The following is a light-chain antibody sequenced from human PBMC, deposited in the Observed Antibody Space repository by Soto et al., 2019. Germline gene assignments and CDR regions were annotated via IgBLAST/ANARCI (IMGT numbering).Light chain of an antibody. CDR3: QQRYNWPLT. J-gene: IGKJ4*01. Sequence: EIVLTQSPGTLSLSPGDRATLSCRASQTVGSDLAWYQQKPGQAPRLLIYDAFNRATGIPAMFSGSGSGTDFTLTISSLEPEDFAVYYCQQRYNWPLTFGGGTKVEIK. CDR1: QTVGSD. CDR2: DAF. V-gene: IGKV3-11*01.